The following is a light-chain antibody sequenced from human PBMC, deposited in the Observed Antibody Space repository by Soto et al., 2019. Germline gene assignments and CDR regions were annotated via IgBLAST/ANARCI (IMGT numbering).Light chain of an antibody. CDR1: QDVKTN. V-gene: IGKV3-15*01. CDR3: QQYNNWPPWT. J-gene: IGKJ1*01. CDR2: GAS. Sequence: EIVMTQSPVTLSVSPGERATLSCRASQDVKTNLAWYQQKPGQAPRLLIYGASTRATGIPARFSGSGSGTEFTLTISSLQSEDFAVYYCQQYNNWPPWTFGQGTKVEIK.